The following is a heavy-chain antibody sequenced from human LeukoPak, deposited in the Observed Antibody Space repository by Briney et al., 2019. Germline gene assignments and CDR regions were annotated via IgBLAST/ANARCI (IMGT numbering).Heavy chain of an antibody. J-gene: IGHJ5*02. D-gene: IGHD3-10*01. Sequence: SETLSLTCTVSGGSISSSSYYWGWIRQPPGKGLEWIGSIYYSGSTYYNPSLKSRVTISVDTSKNQFSLKLSSVTAADTAVYYCARDYGSGSYYSNNWFDPWGQGTLVTVSS. V-gene: IGHV4-39*01. CDR1: GGSISSSSYY. CDR3: ARDYGSGSYYSNNWFDP. CDR2: IYYSGST.